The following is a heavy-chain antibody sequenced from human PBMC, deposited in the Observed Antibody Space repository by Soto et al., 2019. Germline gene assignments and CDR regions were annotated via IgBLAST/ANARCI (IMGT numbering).Heavy chain of an antibody. Sequence: SARQSTRQGLEWMGWISAYNGNTNYAQKLQGRVTMTTDTSTSTAFMELRSLRSDDTAVYYCAREDSSSWYSGEVWFDPWGQGTLVTV. J-gene: IGHJ5*02. CDR3: AREDSSSWYSGEVWFDP. D-gene: IGHD6-13*01. V-gene: IGHV1-18*01. CDR2: ISAYNGNT.